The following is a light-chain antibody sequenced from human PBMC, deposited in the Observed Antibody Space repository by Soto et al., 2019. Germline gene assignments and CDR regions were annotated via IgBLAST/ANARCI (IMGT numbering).Light chain of an antibody. J-gene: IGKJ1*01. V-gene: IGKV3-11*01. CDR3: QLRSNWPPT. Sequence: EIVLTQSPATLSLSPGERATLSCRASQSVSSYLAWYQQKPGQAPRLLIYDASNRATGIPARFSGSGCGTDFTLTISSLEPEDFAVYYCQLRSNWPPTFGQGTKVDI. CDR1: QSVSSY. CDR2: DAS.